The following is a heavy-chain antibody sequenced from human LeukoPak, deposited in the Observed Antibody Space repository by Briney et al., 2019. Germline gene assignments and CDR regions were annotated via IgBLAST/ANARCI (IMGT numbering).Heavy chain of an antibody. CDR2: ISSSSSYI. D-gene: IGHD6-13*01. V-gene: IGHV3-21*01. CDR3: ARGGGVAAAANGY. CDR1: GFTFSCYS. Sequence: GGSLRLSCAASGFTFSCYSMNWVRKAPGKGLEWVSSISSSSSYIYYADSVKGRFTISRDNAKNSLYLQMNSLRAEDTAVYYCARGGGVAAAANGYWGEGTLVTVSS. J-gene: IGHJ4*02.